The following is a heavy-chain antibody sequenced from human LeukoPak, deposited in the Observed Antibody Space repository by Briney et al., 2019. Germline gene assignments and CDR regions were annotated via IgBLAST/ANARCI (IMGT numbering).Heavy chain of an antibody. J-gene: IGHJ5*02. CDR2: IYYSGST. Sequence: KTSETLSLTCTVSGGSISSSSYYWGWIRQPPGKGLEWIGSIYYSGSTYNNPSLKSRVTISVDTSKNQFSLKLSSVTAADTAVYYCARDLQDVDTAPNWFDPWGQGTLVTVSS. CDR1: GGSISSSSYY. CDR3: ARDLQDVDTAPNWFDP. V-gene: IGHV4-39*07. D-gene: IGHD5-18*01.